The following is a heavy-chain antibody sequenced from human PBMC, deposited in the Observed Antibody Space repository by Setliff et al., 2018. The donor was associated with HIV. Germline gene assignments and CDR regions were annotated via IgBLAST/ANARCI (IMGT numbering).Heavy chain of an antibody. D-gene: IGHD3-16*01. CDR3: GSIMVGGAMSYSYYYMDV. CDR2: INPSGGST. J-gene: IGHJ6*03. V-gene: IGHV1-46*01. Sequence: ASVKVSCKASGFTFTTYYMHWVRQAPGQGLEWMGIINPSGGSTTYAQKFQGRVTMTRDTSTSTVYMELSSLRSEDTAVYYCGSIMVGGAMSYSYYYMDVWGKGTTVTVSS. CDR1: GFTFTTYY.